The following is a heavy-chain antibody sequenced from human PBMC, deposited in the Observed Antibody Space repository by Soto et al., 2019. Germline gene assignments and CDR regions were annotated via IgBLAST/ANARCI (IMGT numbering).Heavy chain of an antibody. CDR2: IYESGTT. CDR3: ARDRGFGMDA. CDR1: GGSINGGRYY. Sequence: QVPLQESGPGLVKPSQTLSLTCTVSGGSINGGRYYWNWIRQHPGKGLEWIGYIYESGTTDYNPSLKSRVIISEDTSKNQFSLRLSSVTAVDTAIYYCARDRGFGMDAWGQGTMVIVSS. V-gene: IGHV4-31*03. J-gene: IGHJ6*02.